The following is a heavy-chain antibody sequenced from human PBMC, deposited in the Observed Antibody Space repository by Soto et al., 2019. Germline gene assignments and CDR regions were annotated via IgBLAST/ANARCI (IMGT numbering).Heavy chain of an antibody. V-gene: IGHV1-3*01. D-gene: IGHD6-19*01. J-gene: IGHJ4*02. CDR1: GYTFTSYA. CDR3: ARVEETGYSSGWSAFDY. Sequence: QVQLVQSGAEVKKPGASVKVSCKASGYTFTSYAMHWVRQAPGQRLDWMGWINAGNGNTKYSQKLKGRVTITRDTSASTAYMELSSLRSEDTAVYYCARVEETGYSSGWSAFDYWGQGTLVTVSS. CDR2: INAGNGNT.